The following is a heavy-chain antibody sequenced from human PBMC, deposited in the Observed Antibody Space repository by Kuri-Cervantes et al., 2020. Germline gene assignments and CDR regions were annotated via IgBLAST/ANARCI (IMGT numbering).Heavy chain of an antibody. J-gene: IGHJ3*02. Sequence: SETLSLTCAVSGGSISSSNWWSWVRQPPGKGLEWIGEIYHSGSTNYNPSLKSRVTISVDKSKNQFSLKLSSVTAADTAVYYCASRTDYGDLADAFDIWGQGTMVTVSS. D-gene: IGHD4-17*01. CDR1: GGSISSSNW. CDR2: IYHSGST. CDR3: ASRTDYGDLADAFDI. V-gene: IGHV4-4*02.